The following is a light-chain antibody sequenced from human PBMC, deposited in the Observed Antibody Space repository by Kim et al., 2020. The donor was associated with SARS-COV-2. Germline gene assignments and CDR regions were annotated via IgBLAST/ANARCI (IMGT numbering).Light chain of an antibody. CDR1: TLGGKY. J-gene: IGLJ3*02. CDR3: QAWDCNRV. Sequence: SYELTQPPSVSVSPGQTATFTCSGDTLGGKYICWYQQRSGQSPVLVICQNYTRPSGIPERFSGSTSGSTATLTISGTQAMEEADYYCQAWDCNRVFGRGTQLTVL. V-gene: IGLV3-1*01. CDR2: QNY.